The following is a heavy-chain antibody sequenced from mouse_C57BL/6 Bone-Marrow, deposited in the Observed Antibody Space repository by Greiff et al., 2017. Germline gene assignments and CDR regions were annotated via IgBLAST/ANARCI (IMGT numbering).Heavy chain of an antibody. J-gene: IGHJ3*01. V-gene: IGHV5-4*03. CDR2: ISDGGSYT. CDR3: ARNLFAY. CDR1: GFTFSSYA. Sequence: EVMLVESGGGLVKPGGSLKLSCAASGFTFSSYAMSWVRQTPEKRLEWVATISDGGSYTYYPDNVKGRFTISRDNAKNHLYLQMSHLKSEDTAMYYCARNLFAYWGQGTLVTVSA.